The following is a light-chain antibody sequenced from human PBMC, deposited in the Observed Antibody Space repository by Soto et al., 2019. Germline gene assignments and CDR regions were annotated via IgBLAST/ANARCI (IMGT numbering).Light chain of an antibody. CDR3: SSYTSSSTRV. CDR1: SSDVGGYNY. Sequence: QSVLTQPASVSGSPGQSITISCTGTSSDVGGYNYVSWYQQHPGKAPKLMIYEVSNRPSGVSNRFSGSKSGNTASLTISGLQAEDEADYYCSSYTSSSTRVFGNGTKVNV. J-gene: IGLJ1*01. V-gene: IGLV2-14*01. CDR2: EVS.